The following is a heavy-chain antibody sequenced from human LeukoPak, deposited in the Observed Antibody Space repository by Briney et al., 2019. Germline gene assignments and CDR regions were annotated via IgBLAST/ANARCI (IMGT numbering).Heavy chain of an antibody. Sequence: PSETLSLTCVVYGGSFSGYYWTWIRQPPGMGLEWIGEIHYSGATSYKPSLKSRATISGDTSKNQFSLNIRAVTGTDTAVYYCARGRLDGYYFDYWGQGALATVSS. CDR2: IHYSGAT. CDR1: GGSFSGYY. CDR3: ARGRLDGYYFDY. V-gene: IGHV4-34*01. D-gene: IGHD1-1*01. J-gene: IGHJ4*02.